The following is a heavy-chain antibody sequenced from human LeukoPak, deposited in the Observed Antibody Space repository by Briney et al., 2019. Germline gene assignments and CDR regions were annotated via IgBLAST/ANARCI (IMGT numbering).Heavy chain of an antibody. D-gene: IGHD3-10*01. CDR2: INHSGST. CDR1: GGSFSGYY. V-gene: IGHV4-34*01. J-gene: IGHJ5*02. Sequence: SETLSLTCAIYGGSFSGYYWSWIRQPPGKGLEWIGEINHSGSTNYNPSLKSRVTISVDTSKNQFSLKLSSVTAADTAVYYCARGRGAWFDPWGQGTLVTVSS. CDR3: ARGRGAWFDP.